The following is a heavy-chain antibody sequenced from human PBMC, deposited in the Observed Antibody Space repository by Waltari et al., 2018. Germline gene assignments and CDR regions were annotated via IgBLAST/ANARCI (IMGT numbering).Heavy chain of an antibody. CDR2: INPKSGGT. CDR3: ARDRYYYDSSGYLP. Sequence: QVQLVQSGAEVKKPGASVKVSCKASGYTFTGYYMHWVRQAPGQGLEWMGRINPKSGGTNYAQKFQGRVTMTRDTSISTAYMELSRLRSDDTAVYYCARDRYYYDSSGYLPWGQGTLVTVSS. V-gene: IGHV1-2*06. D-gene: IGHD3-22*01. J-gene: IGHJ5*02. CDR1: GYTFTGYY.